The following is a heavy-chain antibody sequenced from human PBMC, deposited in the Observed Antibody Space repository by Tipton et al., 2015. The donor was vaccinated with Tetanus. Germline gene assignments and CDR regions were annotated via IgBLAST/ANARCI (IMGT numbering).Heavy chain of an antibody. CDR1: GYTFSKYG. Sequence: QLVQSGPEVKKPGASVKVSCKASGYTFSKYGISWVRQAPGQGLEWMGWISAYNGNADYARRLQDRVTMTSDTSTSTAYMELSRLRSDDTAVYYCARDPGYFDSSGYYGYASDMWGQGTMVTVSS. CDR3: ARDPGYFDSSGYYGYASDM. CDR2: ISAYNGNA. D-gene: IGHD3-22*01. V-gene: IGHV1-18*01. J-gene: IGHJ3*02.